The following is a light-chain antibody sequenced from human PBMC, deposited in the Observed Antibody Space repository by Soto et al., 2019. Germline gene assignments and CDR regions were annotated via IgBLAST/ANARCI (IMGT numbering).Light chain of an antibody. J-gene: IGKJ1*01. V-gene: IGKV4-1*01. CDR3: QQYYTTPWT. CDR1: QNVLYSSNNNNY. CDR2: WAS. Sequence: DIVMTQSPDSLAVSLGERATINCKSSQNVLYSSNNNNYLTWYQQKPGQPPKLLIYWASTRESGVPDRFSGSGSGTDFTLTINNLQAEDVAVYYCQQYYTTPWTFGQGTRWIS.